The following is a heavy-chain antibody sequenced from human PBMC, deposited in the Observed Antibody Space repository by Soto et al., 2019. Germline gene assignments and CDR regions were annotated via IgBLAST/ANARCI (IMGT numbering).Heavy chain of an antibody. V-gene: IGHV1-46*01. D-gene: IGHD2-21*02. CDR3: ARGGHVVVVTAALDY. J-gene: IGHJ4*02. CDR2: VNPSGGHT. CDR1: GDTFTDYY. Sequence: QVQLVQSGAEVKKPGASVKVSCKASGDTFTDYYIHWVRQAPGQGLEWMGTVNPSGGHTTYAQHFLGRGTXTXXXSXRTLYMELTSLTSEDTAVYYCARGGHVVVVTAALDYWGQGTLVTVSS.